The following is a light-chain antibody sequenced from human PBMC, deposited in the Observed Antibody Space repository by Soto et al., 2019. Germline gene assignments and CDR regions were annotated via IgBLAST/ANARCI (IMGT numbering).Light chain of an antibody. V-gene: IGLV2-14*03. CDR3: SSYTSSRTWV. CDR2: DVS. J-gene: IGLJ3*02. Sequence: QSALTQPASVSGSPGQSITISCAGASSVSWYQHRPGKAPKLILYDVSSRTSGVSNRFSGSKSGNTALLTISGLQAEDEADYYCSSYTSSRTWVFGGGTKVTVL. CDR1: SS.